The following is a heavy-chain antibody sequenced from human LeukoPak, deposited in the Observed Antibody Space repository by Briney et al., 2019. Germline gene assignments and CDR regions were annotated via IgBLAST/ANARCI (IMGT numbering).Heavy chain of an antibody. J-gene: IGHJ4*02. V-gene: IGHV3-74*01. D-gene: IGHD6-19*01. CDR1: GFTFSSYW. Sequence: GGSLGLFCAASGFTFSSYWMHWVRQVPGKGLLWVARIETDGSSTAYADSVKGRFTISRDNAKNTLYLQMNSLRAEDTAVYYCARGGWYGDYWGQGTLVTVSS. CDR2: IETDGSST. CDR3: ARGGWYGDY.